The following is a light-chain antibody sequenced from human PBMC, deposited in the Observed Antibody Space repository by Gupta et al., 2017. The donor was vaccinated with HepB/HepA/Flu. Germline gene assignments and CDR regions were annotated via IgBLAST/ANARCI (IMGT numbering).Light chain of an antibody. CDR3: QHHKNWLT. J-gene: IGKJ4*01. V-gene: IGKV3-11*01. CDR1: QNVSTY. CDR2: DAS. Sequence: EIVLTQSPATLSLSPGERATLSCRASQNVSTYLAWYRQKPGQAPSLLIYDASSRATGIPGRFSGTGSGTDFTLTISSLQPEDFVVYYCQHHKNWLTFGGGTKVEVK.